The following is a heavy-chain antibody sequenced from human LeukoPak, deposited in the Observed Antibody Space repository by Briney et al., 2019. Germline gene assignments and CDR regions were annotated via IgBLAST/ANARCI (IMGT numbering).Heavy chain of an antibody. Sequence: ASETLSLTCTVSGGSISSSPNFWGWIRQPPGKGLEWIGSIYYSGSTYYNPSLKSRVTISVDTSKNQFSLKLSSVTAADTAVYYCARDHSSGYYYRRGYNWFDPWGQGTLVTVSS. V-gene: IGHV4-39*07. CDR3: ARDHSSGYYYRRGYNWFDP. D-gene: IGHD3-22*01. J-gene: IGHJ5*02. CDR2: IYYSGST. CDR1: GGSISSSPNF.